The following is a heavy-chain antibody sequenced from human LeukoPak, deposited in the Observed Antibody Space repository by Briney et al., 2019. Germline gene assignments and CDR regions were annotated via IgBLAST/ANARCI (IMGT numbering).Heavy chain of an antibody. J-gene: IGHJ4*02. V-gene: IGHV1-18*01. CDR3: AKGGSPSGSYGQFDY. Sequence: ASVKVSCKASGYTFTIYGISWVRQAPGQGLEWMGWISAYNGNTNYAQKLQGRVTMTTDTSTSTAYMELRSLRSDDTAVYYCAKGGSPSGSYGQFDYWGQGTLVTVSS. CDR2: ISAYNGNT. D-gene: IGHD1-26*01. CDR1: GYTFTIYG.